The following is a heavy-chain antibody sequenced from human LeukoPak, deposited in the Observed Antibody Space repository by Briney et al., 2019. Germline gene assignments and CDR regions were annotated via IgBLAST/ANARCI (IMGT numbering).Heavy chain of an antibody. Sequence: GGSLRLSCAASGFTFSSYWMHWVRQAPGKGLVWVSRINSDGSSTSYADSVKGRFTISRDNAKNTLYLQMNSLRAEDTAVYYWARATTVTTWLDVWGKGTTVTISS. V-gene: IGHV3-74*01. CDR1: GFTFSSYW. CDR2: INSDGSST. J-gene: IGHJ6*04. CDR3: ARATTVTTWLDV. D-gene: IGHD4-17*01.